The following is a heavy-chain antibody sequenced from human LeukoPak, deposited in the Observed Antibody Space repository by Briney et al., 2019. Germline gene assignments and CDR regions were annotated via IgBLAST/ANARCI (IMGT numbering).Heavy chain of an antibody. CDR2: AYYRSKWFY. D-gene: IGHD6-13*01. CDR1: GDSVSSNGVA. J-gene: IGHJ6*04. Sequence: SQTLSLTCAISGDSVSSNGVAWNWIRQFPSRGLEWLGRAYYRSKWFYDYAVSVKSRIIINSDTSKNQFSLQLNSVTPEDTAVYYCARVAAPGPLYYYGMDVWGKGTTVTVSS. V-gene: IGHV6-1*01. CDR3: ARVAAPGPLYYYGMDV.